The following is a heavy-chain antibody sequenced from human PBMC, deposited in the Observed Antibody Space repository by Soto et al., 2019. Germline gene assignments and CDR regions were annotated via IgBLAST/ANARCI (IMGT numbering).Heavy chain of an antibody. CDR2: IIPIFGTA. CDR3: ARVRAPIRRDYYDSSGYWSGYYYYGMAV. D-gene: IGHD3-22*01. Sequence: QVQLVQSGAEVKKPGSSVKVSCKASGGTFSSYAISWVRQAPGQGLEWMGGIIPIFGTANYAQKFQGRVTITADESTSTAYMELSSLRSEDTAVYYCARVRAPIRRDYYDSSGYWSGYYYYGMAVWGQGTTVTVSS. CDR1: GGTFSSYA. V-gene: IGHV1-69*01. J-gene: IGHJ6*02.